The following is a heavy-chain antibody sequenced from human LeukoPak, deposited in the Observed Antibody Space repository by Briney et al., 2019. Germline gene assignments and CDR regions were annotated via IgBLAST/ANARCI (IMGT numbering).Heavy chain of an antibody. CDR3: ASGTSGYTV. CDR1: GGSFSGYY. J-gene: IGHJ4*02. Sequence: SETLSLTCAVYGGSFSGYYWSWIRQPPGKGLEWIGEINHSGSTNYNPSLKSRVTISVDTSKNQFSLKLSSVTAADTAAYYCASGTSGYTVWGQGTLVTVSS. CDR2: INHSGST. D-gene: IGHD3-22*01. V-gene: IGHV4-34*01.